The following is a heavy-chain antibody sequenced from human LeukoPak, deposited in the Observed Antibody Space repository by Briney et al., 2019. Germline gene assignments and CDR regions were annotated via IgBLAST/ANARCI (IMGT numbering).Heavy chain of an antibody. CDR2: IYYSGST. J-gene: IGHJ4*02. D-gene: IGHD5-12*01. V-gene: IGHV4-39*01. Sequence: SETLSLTCTVSGGSISSSSYYWGWIRQPPGKGLEWIGSIYYSGSTYYNPSLKSRVTISVDTSKNQFSLKLSSVTAADTAVYYCARRGYSGYGNYWGQGTLVTVSS. CDR3: ARRGYSGYGNY. CDR1: GGSISSSSYY.